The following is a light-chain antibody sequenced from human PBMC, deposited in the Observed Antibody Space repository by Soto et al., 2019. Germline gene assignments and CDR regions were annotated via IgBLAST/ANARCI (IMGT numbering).Light chain of an antibody. J-gene: IGKJ1*01. Sequence: EIVLTQSPGTLSLSPGERATLSCRASQSVSSNYLAWYQQKPGQAPRLLMFGPSNRATGIPDRFSGSGSGTDFTLTIIRLEPEDFAVYYCQQYGSSPWTFGQGTKVAIK. CDR3: QQYGSSPWT. CDR2: GPS. CDR1: QSVSSNY. V-gene: IGKV3-20*01.